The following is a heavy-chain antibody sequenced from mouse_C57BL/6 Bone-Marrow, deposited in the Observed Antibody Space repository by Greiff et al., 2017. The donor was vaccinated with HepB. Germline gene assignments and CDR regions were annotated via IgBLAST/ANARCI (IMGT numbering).Heavy chain of an antibody. D-gene: IGHD1-1*01. CDR3: ARKGYYGSSSGYFDV. V-gene: IGHV2-2*01. Sequence: VKLMESGPGLVQPSQSLSITCTVSGFSLTSYGVHWVRQSPGKGLEWLGVIWSGGSTDYNAAFISRLSISKDNSKSQVFFKMNSLQADDTAIYYCARKGYYGSSSGYFDVWGTGTTVTVSS. CDR2: IWSGGST. J-gene: IGHJ1*03. CDR1: GFSLTSYG.